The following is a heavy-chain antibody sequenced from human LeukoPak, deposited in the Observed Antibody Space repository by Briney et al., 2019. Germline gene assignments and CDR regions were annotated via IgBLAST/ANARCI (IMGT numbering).Heavy chain of an antibody. J-gene: IGHJ4*02. CDR1: GFTFDSYA. V-gene: IGHV3-23*01. Sequence: GGSLRLSCAASGFTFDSYAMGWVRQAPGKGLEWVSAIGGSGGSTYYADSVQGGFTISRDNSKNTLFLQMNSLRADDTALYYCAKTLRDGYNSRRGYYFDYWGQGTLVTVSS. D-gene: IGHD5-24*01. CDR2: IGGSGGST. CDR3: AKTLRDGYNSRRGYYFDY.